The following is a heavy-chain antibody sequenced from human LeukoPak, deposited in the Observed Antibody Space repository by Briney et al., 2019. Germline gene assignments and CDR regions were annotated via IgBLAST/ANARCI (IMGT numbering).Heavy chain of an antibody. J-gene: IGHJ4*02. CDR1: GGSISSGSYD. CDR2: IYTSGST. Sequence: PSQTLSLTCTVSGGSISSGSYDWSWIRQPAGKGLEWIGRIYTSGSTNYHPSLKSRVTISVDTSKNQCPLKLGSAAAAGTAGYFCAARRRGTEVDYWGQGTLVTVSS. D-gene: IGHD1-1*01. V-gene: IGHV4-61*02. CDR3: AARRRGTEVDY.